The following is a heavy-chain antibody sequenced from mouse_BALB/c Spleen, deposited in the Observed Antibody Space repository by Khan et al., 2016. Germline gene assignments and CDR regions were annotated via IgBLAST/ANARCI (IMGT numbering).Heavy chain of an antibody. J-gene: IGHJ3*01. V-gene: IGHV4-1*02. D-gene: IGHD1-2*01. Sequence: EVKLLESGGGLVQPGGSLKLSCAASGFDFSRYWMSWVRQAPGKGLEWIGEINTDCSTLNYTPSIKDKFIISRDNAKNTLYMQMSKVRSEDTAIYYCASVHYYCWFAYWGQGTLVTVSA. CDR3: ASVHYYCWFAY. CDR2: INTDCSTL. CDR1: GFDFSRYW.